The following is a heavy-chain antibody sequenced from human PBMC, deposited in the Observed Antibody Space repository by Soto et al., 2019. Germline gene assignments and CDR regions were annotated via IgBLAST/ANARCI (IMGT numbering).Heavy chain of an antibody. V-gene: IGHV3-33*01. CDR2: IWYDGSNK. CDR3: ARDGAAVGTFDY. J-gene: IGHJ4*02. D-gene: IGHD6-13*01. Sequence: QVQLVESGGGVVQPGRSLRLSCAASGFTFSSYGMHWVRQAPGKGLEWVAVIWYDGSNKYYADSVKGRFTISRDNSKNTQYLQMNSLRAEDTAVYYCARDGAAVGTFDYWGQGTLVTVSS. CDR1: GFTFSSYG.